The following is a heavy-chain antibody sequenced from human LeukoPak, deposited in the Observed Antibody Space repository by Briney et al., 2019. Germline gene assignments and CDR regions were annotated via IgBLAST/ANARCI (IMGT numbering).Heavy chain of an antibody. CDR3: ARDAAVSSGSDY. J-gene: IGHJ4*02. CDR2: IYTSGSN. D-gene: IGHD3-10*01. CDR1: GGSISSYY. V-gene: IGHV4-4*07. Sequence: SETLSLTCTVSGGSISSYYWSWIRQPAGKGLEWIGRIYTSGSNNYNPSLKSRVTISVDTSKNQFSLKLSSVTAADTAVCYCARDAAVSSGSDYWGQGTLVTVSS.